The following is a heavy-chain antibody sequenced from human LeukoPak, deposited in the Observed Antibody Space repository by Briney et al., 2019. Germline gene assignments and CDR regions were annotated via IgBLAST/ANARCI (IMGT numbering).Heavy chain of an antibody. J-gene: IGHJ5*02. Sequence: RAGGSLRLSCAASGFTFDDYGMSWVRQAPGKGLEWVSGINWNGDSTGYADSVKGRFTISRDNAKNSLYLQMNSLRAEDTALYYCARDVPDFYCSGGSCYLNNWFDPWGQGTLVTVSS. CDR2: INWNGDST. CDR1: GFTFDDYG. CDR3: ARDVPDFYCSGGSCYLNNWFDP. D-gene: IGHD2-15*01. V-gene: IGHV3-20*04.